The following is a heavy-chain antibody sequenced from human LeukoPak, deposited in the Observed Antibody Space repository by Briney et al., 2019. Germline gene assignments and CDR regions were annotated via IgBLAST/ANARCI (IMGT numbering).Heavy chain of an antibody. CDR3: ATDDRVYGSGRKTYYYGMDV. Sequence: GGSLRLSCAASGFTFSSYWMSWVRQAPGKGLEWVANIKQDGSEKYYVDSVKGRFTISRDNAKNSLYLQMNSLRAEDTAVYYCATDDRVYGSGRKTYYYGMDVWGQGTTVTVSS. CDR1: GFTFSSYW. CDR2: IKQDGSEK. J-gene: IGHJ6*02. V-gene: IGHV3-7*01. D-gene: IGHD3-10*01.